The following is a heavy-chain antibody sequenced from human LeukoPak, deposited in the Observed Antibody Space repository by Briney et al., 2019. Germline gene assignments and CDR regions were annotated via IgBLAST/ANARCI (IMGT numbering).Heavy chain of an antibody. Sequence: PSEALSLTCTVSGGSISSYYWSWIRQPAGKGLEWIGRIYTSGSTNYNPSLKSRVTMSVDTSKNHFSLTLSSVTATDTAVYYCARSDGYGLVDIWGQGTMVTVSS. D-gene: IGHD3-10*01. V-gene: IGHV4-4*07. J-gene: IGHJ3*02. CDR1: GGSISSYY. CDR2: IYTSGST. CDR3: ARSDGYGLVDI.